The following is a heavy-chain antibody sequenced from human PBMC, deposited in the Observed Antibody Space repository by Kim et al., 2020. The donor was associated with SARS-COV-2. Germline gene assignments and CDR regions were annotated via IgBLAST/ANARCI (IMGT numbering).Heavy chain of an antibody. V-gene: IGHV5-51*01. CDR1: GYSFTSYW. D-gene: IGHD6-13*01. CDR3: ARHSVVAAGGTYGMDV. Sequence: GESLKISCKGSGYSFTSYWIGWVRQMPGKGLEWMGIIYPGDSDTRYSPSFQGQVSISADKSISTAYLQWSSLKGSDTAMYYCARHSVVAAGGTYGMDVWGQGTTVTVSS. CDR2: IYPGDSDT. J-gene: IGHJ6*02.